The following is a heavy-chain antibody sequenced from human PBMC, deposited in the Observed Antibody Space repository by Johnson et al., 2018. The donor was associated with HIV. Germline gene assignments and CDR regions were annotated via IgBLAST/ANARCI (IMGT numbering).Heavy chain of an antibody. V-gene: IGHV3-20*04. Sequence: MQLVESGGGVVQPGRSLRLSCAASGFSFDDYGMSWVRQAPGKGLEWVSGINWNGGSTGYADSVKGRFTISRDNSKNTLYLQMNSLRAEDTAVYYCARVHSGGAFDIWGQGTMVTVSS. CDR3: ARVHSGGAFDI. CDR2: INWNGGST. CDR1: GFSFDDYG. J-gene: IGHJ3*02.